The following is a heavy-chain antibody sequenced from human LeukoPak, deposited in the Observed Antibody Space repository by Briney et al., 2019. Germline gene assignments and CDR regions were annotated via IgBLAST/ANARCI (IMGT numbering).Heavy chain of an antibody. V-gene: IGHV3-23*01. J-gene: IGHJ4*02. CDR2: ISGSGGST. CDR1: GFTFGSYA. CDR3: ATRDYCGGDCYFLTTRFDY. D-gene: IGHD2-21*02. Sequence: GGSLRLSCAASGFTFGSYAMSWVRQAPGKGLDWASSISGSGGSTSYADSVKGRFTISRDNSKNTLYLQMNSLRAEDTAVYYCATRDYCGGDCYFLTTRFDYWGQGDLVTVSS.